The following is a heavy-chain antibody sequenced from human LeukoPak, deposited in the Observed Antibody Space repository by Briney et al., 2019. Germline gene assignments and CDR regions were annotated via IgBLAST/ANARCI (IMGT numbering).Heavy chain of an antibody. J-gene: IGHJ5*02. V-gene: IGHV4-39*07. CDR3: ARQRAVYNWNRDNWFDP. CDR1: GGSISSSSYY. Sequence: SETLSLTCTVSGGSISSSSYYWGWIRQPPGKGLEWIGSIYYRGITYYNPSLKSRVTISVDTSKNQFSLKLSSVTAADTAVYYCARQRAVYNWNRDNWFDPWGQGTLVTVSS. D-gene: IGHD1-20*01. CDR2: IYYRGIT.